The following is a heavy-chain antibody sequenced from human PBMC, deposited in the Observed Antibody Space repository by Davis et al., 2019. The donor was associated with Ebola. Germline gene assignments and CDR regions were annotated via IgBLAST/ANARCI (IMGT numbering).Heavy chain of an antibody. V-gene: IGHV4-39*01. CDR2: IYYSGST. CDR3: ASESSIAAH. D-gene: IGHD6-6*01. J-gene: IGHJ4*02. CDR1: GGSISSSSYY. Sequence: PSETLSLTCTVSGGSISSSSYYWGWIRQPPGKGLEWIGSIYYSGSTYYNPSLKSRVTISVDTSKNQFSLKLSSVTAADTAVYYCASESSIAAHWGQGTLVTVSS.